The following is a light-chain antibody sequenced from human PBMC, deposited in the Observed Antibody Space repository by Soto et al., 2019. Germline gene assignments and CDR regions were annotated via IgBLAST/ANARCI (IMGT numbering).Light chain of an antibody. CDR3: QPFNSALT. J-gene: IGKJ4*01. CDR2: DAS. V-gene: IGKV1-13*02. CDR1: QGIRSA. Sequence: AVQLTQSPSSLSASVGDRVTITCRASQGIRSALAWYQQRPGKPPKLLIYDASGLESGVPSRFSGSGSGTDFTITISILQHEDFATYYLQPFNSALTFGGGTKVEIK.